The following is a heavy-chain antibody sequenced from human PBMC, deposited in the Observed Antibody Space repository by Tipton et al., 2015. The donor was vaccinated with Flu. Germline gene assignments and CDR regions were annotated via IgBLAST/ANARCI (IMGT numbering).Heavy chain of an antibody. CDR1: GGSINSGGYY. J-gene: IGHJ4*02. V-gene: IGHV4-31*03. D-gene: IGHD3-22*01. Sequence: LRLSCTVSGGSINSGGYYWSWIRQHPGKGLEWIGYIYYSGSTYYNPSLKSRVTISVDTSKNQFSLKLSSVTAADTAVYYCAREGDYYDSSGPISLFYYWGQGTLVTVSS. CDR3: AREGDYYDSSGPISLFYY. CDR2: IYYSGST.